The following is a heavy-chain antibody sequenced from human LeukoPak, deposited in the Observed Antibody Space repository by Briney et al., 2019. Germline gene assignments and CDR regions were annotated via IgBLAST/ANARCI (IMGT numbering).Heavy chain of an antibody. CDR3: ARDRRDSGYDFIGY. CDR2: ISSSGSYI. J-gene: IGHJ4*02. Sequence: PGGSLRLSCAASEFTFSSYSMNWVRQAPGKGLEWVSSISSSGSYIYYADSVKGRFTVSRDNAKNSLYMQMNSLRAEDTAVYYCARDRRDSGYDFIGYWGQGTLVTVSS. CDR1: EFTFSSYS. D-gene: IGHD5-12*01. V-gene: IGHV3-21*01.